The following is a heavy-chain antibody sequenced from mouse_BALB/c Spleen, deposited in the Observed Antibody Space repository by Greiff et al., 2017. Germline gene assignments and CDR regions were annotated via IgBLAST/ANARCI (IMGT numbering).Heavy chain of an antibody. Sequence: EVQGVESGGGLVQPGGSRKLSCAASGFTFSSFGMHWVRQAPEKGLEWVAYISSGSSTIYYADTVKGRFTISRDNPKNTLFLQMTSLRSEDTAMYYCARARDDYDGAFDYWGQGTTLTVSS. CDR2: ISSGSSTI. CDR1: GFTFSSFG. V-gene: IGHV5-17*02. CDR3: ARARDDYDGAFDY. D-gene: IGHD2-4*01. J-gene: IGHJ2*01.